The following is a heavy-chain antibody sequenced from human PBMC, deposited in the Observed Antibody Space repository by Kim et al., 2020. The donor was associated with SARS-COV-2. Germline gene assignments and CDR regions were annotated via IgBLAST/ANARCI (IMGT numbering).Heavy chain of an antibody. D-gene: IGHD3-22*01. CDR3: ARARITMIVVVTHFDY. J-gene: IGHJ4*02. CDR1: GGSISSGGYY. Sequence: SETLSLTCTVSGGSISSGGYYWSWIRQHPGKGLEWIGYIYYSGSTYYNPSLKSRVTISVDTSKNQFSLKLSSVTAADTAVYYCARARITMIVVVTHFDYWAQDTLVTVSS. CDR2: IYYSGST. V-gene: IGHV4-31*03.